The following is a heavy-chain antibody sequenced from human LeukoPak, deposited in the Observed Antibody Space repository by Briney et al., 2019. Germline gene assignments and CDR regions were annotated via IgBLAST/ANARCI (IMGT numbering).Heavy chain of an antibody. V-gene: IGHV1-18*01. D-gene: IGHD3-10*01. Sequence: GASVKVSCKASGYTFTSYGFSWVRQAPGQGLEWMGWISTYYGNTNYAQKLQDRVTMTTDTSTSTAYMELTSLRSDDTAVYYCARVYSTNYYGSGDRPFLFDYWGQGTLVTVSS. CDR2: ISTYYGNT. CDR1: GYTFTSYG. J-gene: IGHJ4*02. CDR3: ARVYSTNYYGSGDRPFLFDY.